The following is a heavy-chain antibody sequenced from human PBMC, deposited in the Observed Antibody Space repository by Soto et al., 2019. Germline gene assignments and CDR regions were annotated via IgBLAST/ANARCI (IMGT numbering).Heavy chain of an antibody. CDR2: ISGSGGST. D-gene: IGHD3-22*01. V-gene: IGHV3-23*01. CDR3: AKPSRSEVVINDY. J-gene: IGHJ4*02. Sequence: SLRLSCAASGFTFSSYAMSWVRQAPGKGLEWVSAISGSGGSTYYADSVKGRFTISRDNSKNTLYLQMNSLRAEDTAVYYCAKPSRSEVVINDYWGQGTLVTVSS. CDR1: GFTFSSYA.